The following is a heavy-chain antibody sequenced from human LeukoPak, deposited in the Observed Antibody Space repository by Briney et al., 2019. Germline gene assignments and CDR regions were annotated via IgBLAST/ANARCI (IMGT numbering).Heavy chain of an antibody. D-gene: IGHD2-2*01. J-gene: IGHJ4*02. CDR3: AIPLFYCSSTSCYGGYCDY. Sequence: GGSLRLSCAASRFTFSSYAMSWARQAPGEGLEWVSAISWSGGSTYYADSVNGRLTISRQNSKNTLYLQMTSLRAEDTVVYYCAIPLFYCSSTSCYGGYCDYWRQGPLVTVSS. CDR1: RFTFSSYA. V-gene: IGHV3-23*01. CDR2: ISWSGGST.